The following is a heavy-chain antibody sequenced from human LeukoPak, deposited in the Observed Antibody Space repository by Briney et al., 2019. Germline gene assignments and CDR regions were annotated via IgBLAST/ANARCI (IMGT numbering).Heavy chain of an antibody. D-gene: IGHD5-24*01. Sequence: SVKVSCKASGYTFTSYGISWVRQAPGQGLEWMGGIIPIFGTANYAQKFQGRVTITADESTSTAYMELSSLRSEDTAVYYCARFGRRDGYNYFDYWGQGTLVTVSS. V-gene: IGHV1-69*13. CDR3: ARFGRRDGYNYFDY. CDR1: GYTFTSYG. J-gene: IGHJ4*02. CDR2: IIPIFGTA.